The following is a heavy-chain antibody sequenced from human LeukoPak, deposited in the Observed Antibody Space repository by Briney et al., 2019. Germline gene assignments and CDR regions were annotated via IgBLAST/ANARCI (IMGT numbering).Heavy chain of an antibody. D-gene: IGHD6-19*01. V-gene: IGHV3-30*18. CDR2: ISYDGSNK. CDR3: AKDLFQVSEQWLPPTVSDY. Sequence: PGRSLRLSCAASGFTFSSYGMHWVRQAPGKGLEWVAVISYDGSNKYYADSVKGRFTISRDNSKNTLYLQMNSLRAEDTAVYYCAKDLFQVSEQWLPPTVSDYWGQGTLVTVSS. J-gene: IGHJ4*02. CDR1: GFTFSSYG.